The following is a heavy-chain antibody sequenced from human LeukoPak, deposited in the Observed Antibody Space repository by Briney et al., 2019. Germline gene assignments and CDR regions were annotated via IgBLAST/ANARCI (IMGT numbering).Heavy chain of an antibody. Sequence: PSETLSLTCAVYGGSFSGYYWSWIRQPPGKGLEWIGEINHSGSTNYNPSLKSRVTISVDTSKNQSSLKLSSVTAAGTAVYYCARGFVYYYYYMDVWGKGTTVTVSS. CDR2: INHSGST. CDR3: ARGFVYYYYYMDV. V-gene: IGHV4-34*01. CDR1: GGSFSGYY. J-gene: IGHJ6*03.